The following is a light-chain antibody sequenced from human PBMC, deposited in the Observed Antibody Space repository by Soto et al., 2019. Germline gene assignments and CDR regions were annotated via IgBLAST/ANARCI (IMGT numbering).Light chain of an antibody. CDR2: KAS. CDR3: QHYKTYPLT. Sequence: DIQMTQSPSTLSASVGARVTITCRASQSISSWLAWYQQKPGKAPKLLIYKASSLESGVPARFSGSGSVTEFTLTISSLQPDDFATYYCQHYKTYPLTFGGGTKVEIK. V-gene: IGKV1-5*03. J-gene: IGKJ4*01. CDR1: QSISSW.